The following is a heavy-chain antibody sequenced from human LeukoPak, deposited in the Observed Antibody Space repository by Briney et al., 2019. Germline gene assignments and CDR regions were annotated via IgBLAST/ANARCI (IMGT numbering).Heavy chain of an antibody. D-gene: IGHD6-13*01. Sequence: GASVKVSCKASGYTFTSSYDINWVRQAPGQGLEWMGWMSPYSGITGYPQKFQGRVTMTRDTSISTAYMELSSLTSEDTAVYFCARENVNRGSSWGYDYFGMDVWGQGTAVTVSS. CDR3: ARENVNRGSSWGYDYFGMDV. J-gene: IGHJ6*02. V-gene: IGHV1-8*01. CDR2: MSPYSGIT. CDR1: GYTFTSSYD.